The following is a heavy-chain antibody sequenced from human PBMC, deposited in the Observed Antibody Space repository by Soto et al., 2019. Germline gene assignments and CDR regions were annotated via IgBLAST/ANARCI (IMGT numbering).Heavy chain of an antibody. CDR3: AKLLVLEWEVVQDFHY. CDR1: GFTFSSYA. D-gene: IGHD3-3*01. V-gene: IGHV3-30*18. CDR2: TPYDGSNK. Sequence: QVQLVESGGGVVQPGRSLRLSCAASGFTFSSYAMHWVRQAPGKGLEWVAVTPYDGSNKYYADSVKGRFTISRDNSKNTLYLQMNSLRPEDTAVYYCAKLLVLEWEVVQDFHYWGQGTLVTVSS. J-gene: IGHJ4*02.